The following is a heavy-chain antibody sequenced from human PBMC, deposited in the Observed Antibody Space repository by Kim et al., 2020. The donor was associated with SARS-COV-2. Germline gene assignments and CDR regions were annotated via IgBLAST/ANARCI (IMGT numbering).Heavy chain of an antibody. Sequence: GGSLRLSCAASGFTFSTYSMNWVRQAPGKGLEWVSYISSSSSTIYYADSVKGRFTISRDNAKNSLYLQMNSLRDEETAVYYCARDRTSERRMDVWGQGTTVTVSS. CDR1: GFTFSTYS. CDR2: ISSSSSTI. J-gene: IGHJ6*02. D-gene: IGHD6-25*01. V-gene: IGHV3-48*02. CDR3: ARDRTSERRMDV.